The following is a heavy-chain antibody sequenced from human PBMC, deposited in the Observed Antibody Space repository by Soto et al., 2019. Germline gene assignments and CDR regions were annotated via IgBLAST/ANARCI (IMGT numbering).Heavy chain of an antibody. J-gene: IGHJ4*02. V-gene: IGHV3-30-3*01. Sequence: VGSLRLSCAASGFTFSSYAMHWVRQAPGKGLEWVAVISYDGSNKYYADSVKGRFTISRDNSKNTLYLQMNSLRAEDTAVYYCASRESWFDYWGQGTLVTVSS. CDR3: ASRESWFDY. CDR2: ISYDGSNK. D-gene: IGHD3-10*01. CDR1: GFTFSSYA.